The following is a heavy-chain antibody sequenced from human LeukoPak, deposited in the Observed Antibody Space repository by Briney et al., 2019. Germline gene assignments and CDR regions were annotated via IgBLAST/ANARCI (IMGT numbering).Heavy chain of an antibody. CDR1: GFTFSSCG. D-gene: IGHD4-17*01. V-gene: IGHV3-30*02. CDR2: IRYDGSNK. Sequence: GGSLRLSCAASGFTFSSCGMHWVRQAPGKGLEWVAFIRYDGSNKYYADSVKGRFTISRDNSKNTLYLQMNSLRVEDTAVYYCARSTTHPYYNYMDVWGKGTTVTLSS. J-gene: IGHJ6*03. CDR3: ARSTTHPYYNYMDV.